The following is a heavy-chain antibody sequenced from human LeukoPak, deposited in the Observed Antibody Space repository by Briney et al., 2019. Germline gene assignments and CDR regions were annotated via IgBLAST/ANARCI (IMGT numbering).Heavy chain of an antibody. CDR2: IIPIFGTA. Sequence: SVKVSCKASVGTFSSYAISWVRQAPGQGLEWMGRIIPIFGTANYAQKFQGRVTITTDESTSTAYMELSSLRSEDTAVYYCARAWNYGSGSAFDYWGQGTLVTVSS. J-gene: IGHJ4*02. CDR1: VGTFSSYA. D-gene: IGHD3-10*01. CDR3: ARAWNYGSGSAFDY. V-gene: IGHV1-69*05.